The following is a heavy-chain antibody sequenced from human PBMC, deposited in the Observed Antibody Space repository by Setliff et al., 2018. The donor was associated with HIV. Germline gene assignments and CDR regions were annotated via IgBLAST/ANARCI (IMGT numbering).Heavy chain of an antibody. V-gene: IGHV1-69*02. CDR1: GGPFTSSS. Sequence: SVKVSCKASGGPFTSSSIGWVRQAPGQGLEWMGRIIPILGVPRYAQKFQGRVTITADKSTSTSYMHLSSLRSEDTAVYYCASSAHWGQGTLVTVSS. CDR2: IIPILGVP. D-gene: IGHD3-10*01. J-gene: IGHJ4*02. CDR3: ASSAH.